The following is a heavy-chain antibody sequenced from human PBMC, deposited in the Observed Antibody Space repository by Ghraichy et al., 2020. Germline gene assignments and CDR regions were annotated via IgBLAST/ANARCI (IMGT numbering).Heavy chain of an antibody. Sequence: VKVSCKASGYTFTSYGISWVRQAPGQGLEWMGWISAYNGNTNYAQKLQGRVTMTTDTSTSTAYMELRSLRSDDTAVYYCASSPVYCGGDCYLDYWGQGTLVTVSS. CDR1: GYTFTSYG. CDR3: ASSPVYCGGDCYLDY. V-gene: IGHV1-18*01. CDR2: ISAYNGNT. D-gene: IGHD2-21*02. J-gene: IGHJ4*02.